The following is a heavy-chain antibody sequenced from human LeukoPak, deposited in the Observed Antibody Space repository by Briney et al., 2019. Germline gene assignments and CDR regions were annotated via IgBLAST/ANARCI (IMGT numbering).Heavy chain of an antibody. Sequence: SETLSLTCAVYGGSFSGYYWSWIRQPPGKGLEWIGSIYYSGSTYYNPSLKSRVTISLDTSQNQFSLKLTSVTPADTAVYYCARTAKYYYGSETYYFFDYWGQGTLVTVSS. J-gene: IGHJ4*02. CDR3: ARTAKYYYGSETYYFFDY. D-gene: IGHD3-10*01. CDR2: IYYSGST. V-gene: IGHV4-34*01. CDR1: GGSFSGYY.